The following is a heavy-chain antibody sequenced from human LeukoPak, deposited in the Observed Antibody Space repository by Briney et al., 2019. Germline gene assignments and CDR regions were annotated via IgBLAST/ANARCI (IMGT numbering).Heavy chain of an antibody. V-gene: IGHV3-48*02. CDR2: ISSSSSAI. J-gene: IGHJ3*02. D-gene: IGHD6-19*01. CDR3: ARVGYTSGWDI. Sequence: PGGSLRLSCAASGFAFRTHSMTWVRQAPGKGLEWVSYISSSSSAIYYTDSVKGRFTISRDNAENSLSLQMNSLRDEDTAVYYCARVGYTSGWDIWGQGTMVTVSS. CDR1: GFAFRTHS.